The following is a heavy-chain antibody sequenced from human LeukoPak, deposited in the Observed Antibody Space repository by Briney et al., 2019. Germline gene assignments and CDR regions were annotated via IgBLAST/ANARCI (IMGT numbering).Heavy chain of an antibody. CDR1: GGSISSYY. D-gene: IGHD3-22*01. J-gene: IGHJ5*02. CDR3: ARATMIVGWFDP. Sequence: SETLSLTCTVSGGSISSYYWSWIRQPAGKGLEWIGRIYTSGSTNYNPSLKSRVTISVDKSKNQFSLKLSSVTAADTAVYYCARATMIVGWFDPWGQGTLVTVCS. CDR2: IYTSGST. V-gene: IGHV4-4*07.